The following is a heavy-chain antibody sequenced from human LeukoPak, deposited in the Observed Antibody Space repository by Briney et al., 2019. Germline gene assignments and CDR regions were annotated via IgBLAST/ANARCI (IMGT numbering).Heavy chain of an antibody. CDR1: GFTFSSYA. CDR3: ARDGGDSSGYYNYYYNMDV. CDR2: ISYDGSYK. Sequence: GGSLRLSCAASGFTFSSYAMHWVRQAPGKGLEWVAVISYDGSYKYYADSVKGRFTISRDNSKNTLYLQMNSLRAEDTAVYYCARDGGDSSGYYNYYYNMDVWGKGTTVTVSS. J-gene: IGHJ6*03. V-gene: IGHV3-30-3*01. D-gene: IGHD3-22*01.